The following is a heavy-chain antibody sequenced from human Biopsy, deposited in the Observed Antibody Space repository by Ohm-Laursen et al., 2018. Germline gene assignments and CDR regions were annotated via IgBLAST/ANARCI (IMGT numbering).Heavy chain of an antibody. Sequence: GASVKVSCKASGYTVNDYFLHWLRQAPGQGPEWMGWISPNSGATIYAQKFQGRVSMTTDTSAATVYMELSSLTSDDTAVYYCTRDIMNTIAGLVARSDVFDVWGQGTMVTVSS. V-gene: IGHV1-2*02. CDR1: GYTVNDYF. CDR2: ISPNSGAT. D-gene: IGHD3-16*02. J-gene: IGHJ3*01. CDR3: TRDIMNTIAGLVARSDVFDV.